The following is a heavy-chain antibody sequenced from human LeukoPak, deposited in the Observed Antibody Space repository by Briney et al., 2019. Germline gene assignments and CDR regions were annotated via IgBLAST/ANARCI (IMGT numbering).Heavy chain of an antibody. J-gene: IGHJ6*02. D-gene: IGHD4-17*01. Sequence: PGGSLRLSCAASGFTFSSYEMNWVRQAPGKGLQWVSYISNSDSTVHYADSVKGRFTISRDNALNSLYLQMSSLRAEDTAVYYCARVEDDYGDYYYGMDVWGQGTTVTVSS. CDR3: ARVEDDYGDYYYGMDV. V-gene: IGHV3-48*03. CDR2: ISNSDSTV. CDR1: GFTFSSYE.